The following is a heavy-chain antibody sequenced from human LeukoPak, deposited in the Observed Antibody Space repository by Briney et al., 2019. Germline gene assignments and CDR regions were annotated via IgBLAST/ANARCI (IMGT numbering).Heavy chain of an antibody. CDR3: AKSTFGLLWFGDYLDY. Sequence: GGSLRLSCPASGFTFTSYAMNWVRQAPGKGLQWVSAISGSGGSTYYADSVQGRFTISRDNSKNTLYLQMNSLRAEDTAVYYCAKSTFGLLWFGDYLDYWGQGTQVTVSS. D-gene: IGHD3-10*01. J-gene: IGHJ4*02. V-gene: IGHV3-23*01. CDR1: GFTFTSYA. CDR2: ISGSGGST.